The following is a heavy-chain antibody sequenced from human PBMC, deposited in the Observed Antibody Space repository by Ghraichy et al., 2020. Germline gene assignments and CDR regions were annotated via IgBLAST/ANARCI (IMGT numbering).Heavy chain of an antibody. D-gene: IGHD1-26*01. CDR2: INENGGEK. CDR1: GFIFSAYW. Sequence: GESLNISCAASGFIFSAYWMSWVRQAPGKGLEWVANINENGGEKYYVDSVEGRFTISRDNAKNSLYLQVNSLRAEDTAVYYCARWSSGRYYSGFDYWGQGTLVTVSS. J-gene: IGHJ4*02. V-gene: IGHV3-7*01. CDR3: ARWSSGRYYSGFDY.